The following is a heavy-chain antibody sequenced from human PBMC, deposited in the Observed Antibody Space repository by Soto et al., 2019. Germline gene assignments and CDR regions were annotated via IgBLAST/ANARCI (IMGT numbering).Heavy chain of an antibody. CDR2: IYHSGST. J-gene: IGHJ4*02. V-gene: IGHV4-4*02. D-gene: IGHD3-9*01. CDR1: CGSISSSNW. Sequence: PSETLSLTCAVSCGSISSSNWWSWVRQPPGKGLEWIGEIYHSGSTNYNPSLKSRVTISVDKSKNQFSLKLSSVTAADTAVYYCARSFDWLSKYYFDYWGQGTLVTVSS. CDR3: ARSFDWLSKYYFDY.